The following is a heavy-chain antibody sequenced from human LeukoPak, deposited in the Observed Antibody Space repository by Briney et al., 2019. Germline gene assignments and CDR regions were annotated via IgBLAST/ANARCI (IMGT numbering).Heavy chain of an antibody. V-gene: IGHV4-59*01. D-gene: IGHD4-17*01. Sequence: SETLSLTCSVSGGSISGYYWSWIRQPPGKGLEWIGNIYYTGRTNYNPSLESRVTISVDTSKNQFSLKLSSVTAADTAVYYCAIRRDDYGDYYFDYWGQGTLVTVSS. CDR2: IYYTGRT. J-gene: IGHJ4*02. CDR3: AIRRDDYGDYYFDY. CDR1: GGSISGYY.